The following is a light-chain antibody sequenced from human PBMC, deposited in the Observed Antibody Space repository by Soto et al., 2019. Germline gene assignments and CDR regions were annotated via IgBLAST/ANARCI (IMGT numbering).Light chain of an antibody. J-gene: IGKJ2*01. CDR3: LQDYNSPYT. CDR1: QGIRND. CDR2: AAT. Sequence: AIQMTQSPSSLSASAGDRVTITCRASQGIRNDLGWYQQKPGKAPTVLISAATRLQSGVPSRFSGSGSGTDFTLTISSLQPEDVATYYCLQDYNSPYTFGQGTKLEIK. V-gene: IGKV1-6*01.